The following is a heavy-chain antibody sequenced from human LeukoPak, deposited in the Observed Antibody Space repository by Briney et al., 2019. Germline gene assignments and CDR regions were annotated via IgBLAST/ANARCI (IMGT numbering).Heavy chain of an antibody. CDR2: ISAYNGNT. CDR1: GYTFTSYG. Sequence: ASVKVSCKASGYTFTSYGISWVRQAPGQGLEWMGWISAYNGNTNYAQKLQGRVTMTTDTSTSTAYMELRSLRSEDTAVYYCATGIDYYDSTGDPHQGRVWGQGTTVIVSS. D-gene: IGHD3-22*01. CDR3: ATGIDYYDSTGDPHQGRV. V-gene: IGHV1-18*01. J-gene: IGHJ6*02.